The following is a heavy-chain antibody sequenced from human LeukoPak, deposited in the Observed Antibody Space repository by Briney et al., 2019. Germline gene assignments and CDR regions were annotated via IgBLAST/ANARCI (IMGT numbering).Heavy chain of an antibody. Sequence: PSETLSLTCTVSGGSISSYYWSWIRQPPGKGLEWIGYIYYSGSTNYNPSLKSRVTISVDTSKNQFSLKLSSVTAADTAVYYCARRGYSYESYYYGMDVWGQGTTVTVSS. CDR3: ARRGYSYESYYYGMDV. V-gene: IGHV4-59*08. CDR2: IYYSGST. J-gene: IGHJ6*02. CDR1: GGSISSYY. D-gene: IGHD5-18*01.